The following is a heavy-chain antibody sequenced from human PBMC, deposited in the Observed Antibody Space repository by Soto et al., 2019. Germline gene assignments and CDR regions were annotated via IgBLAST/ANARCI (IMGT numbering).Heavy chain of an antibody. J-gene: IGHJ4*01. CDR2: TYYNSKWYN. V-gene: IGHV6-1*01. CDR1: GGTFSDTSVA. CDR3: ARGKNYAFDY. D-gene: IGHD3-16*01. Sequence: SQTLSLTCVISGGTFSDTSVAWNWIRQSPSRGLEWLGKTYYNSKWYNDYAVSVKGRITISPDTSKIQFSLQLSSVTPDDTAVYCCARGKNYAFDYWGNVPLVTVYS.